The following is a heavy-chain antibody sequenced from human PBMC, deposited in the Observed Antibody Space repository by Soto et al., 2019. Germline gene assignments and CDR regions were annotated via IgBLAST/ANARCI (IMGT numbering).Heavy chain of an antibody. V-gene: IGHV5-51*01. CDR1: GYRFIRYW. J-gene: IGHJ5*02. Sequence: EVQLVQSGPEVKKPGESLKISCKTSGYRFIRYWIGWVRQMPGKGLEWMGATYPDDGQTTYSPSFQEQVIISADKSIRIVYLLCSSVMASDTAIYYCFSDVDQGQHLKWIDAWGQGTLVTAAS. CDR3: FSDVDQGQHLKWIDA. CDR2: TYPDDGQT. D-gene: IGHD5-12*01.